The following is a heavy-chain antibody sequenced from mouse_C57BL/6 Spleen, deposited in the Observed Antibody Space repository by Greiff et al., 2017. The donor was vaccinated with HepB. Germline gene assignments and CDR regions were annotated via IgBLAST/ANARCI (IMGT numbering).Heavy chain of an antibody. CDR1: GYTFTSYW. J-gene: IGHJ3*01. CDR3: ARDYYSNYAFAY. CDR2: IDPSDSYT. Sequence: QVQLQQPGAELVMPGASVKLSCKASGYTFTSYWMHWVKQRPGQGLEWIGEIDPSDSYTNYNQKFKGKSTLTVDKSSSTAYMQLSSLTSEDSAVYYCARDYYSNYAFAYWGQGTLVTVSA. D-gene: IGHD2-5*01. V-gene: IGHV1-69*01.